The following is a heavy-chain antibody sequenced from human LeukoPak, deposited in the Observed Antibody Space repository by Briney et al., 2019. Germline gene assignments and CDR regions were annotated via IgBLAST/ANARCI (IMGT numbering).Heavy chain of an antibody. CDR2: IYPGESET. J-gene: IGHJ4*02. V-gene: IGHV5-51*01. D-gene: IGHD2-15*01. CDR3: VRVLLDCSGGTCLDFDY. Sequence: GESLKISCKGSGYRFNTYWIGWVRQKPDKGLEWVAIIYPGESETRYSPSFQGQVTISADKSITTAYLQWSSLKATDTAIYYCVRVLLDCSGGTCLDFDYWGQGTLVTASS. CDR1: GYRFNTYW.